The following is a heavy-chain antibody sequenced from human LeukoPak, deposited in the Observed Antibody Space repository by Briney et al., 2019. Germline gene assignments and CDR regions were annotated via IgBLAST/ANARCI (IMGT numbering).Heavy chain of an antibody. CDR1: GFTFSSYA. CDR3: ARDYDAFDI. CDR2: ISYDGSNK. Sequence: GGSLRLSCAASGFTFSSYAMHWVRQAPGKGLEWVAVISYDGSNKYYADSVKGRFTISRDNSKNTLYLQMNSLRAKDTAVYYCARDYDAFDIWGQGTMVTVSS. V-gene: IGHV3-30-3*01. J-gene: IGHJ3*02.